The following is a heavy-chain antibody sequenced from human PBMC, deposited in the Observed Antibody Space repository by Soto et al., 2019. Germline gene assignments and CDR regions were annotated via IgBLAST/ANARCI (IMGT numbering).Heavy chain of an antibody. CDR1: GHTFSTYT. CDR2: ISSGSSYI. V-gene: IGHV3-21*01. Sequence: PVGSLRLSCAAAGHTFSTYTMNWVRQAPGKGPEWVSSISSGSSYIYYADSVRGRFTISRDNAQNSLFLQMNSLRAEDTAVYYCATTIAVAAPFEYWGQGTPVTVSS. D-gene: IGHD6-19*01. CDR3: ATTIAVAAPFEY. J-gene: IGHJ4*02.